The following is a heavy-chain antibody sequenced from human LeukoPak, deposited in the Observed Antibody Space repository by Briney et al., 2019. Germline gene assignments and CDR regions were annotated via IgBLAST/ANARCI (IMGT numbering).Heavy chain of an antibody. CDR2: IYWNDDN. J-gene: IGHJ4*02. CDR1: GFSLSSSAVG. CDR3: THGSGWMSDF. V-gene: IGHV2-5*01. D-gene: IGHD6-19*01. Sequence: SGPTLVEPTQTLTLTCTFSGFSLSSSAVGVSWIRRPPGKALEWLALIYWNDDNHYSPSLRSRLTITKDTSKNQVVLTMTNMDPVDTATYYCTHGSGWMSDFWGQGIPVTVSS.